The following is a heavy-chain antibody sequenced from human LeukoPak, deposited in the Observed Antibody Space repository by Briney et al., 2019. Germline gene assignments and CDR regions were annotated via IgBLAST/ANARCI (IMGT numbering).Heavy chain of an antibody. CDR2: IYYSGST. D-gene: IGHD3-10*01. Sequence: NPSETLSLTCTVSGGSISSYYWSWIRQPPGKGLEWIGYIYYSGSTNYNPSLKSRVTISVDTSKNQSSLKLSSVTAADTAVYYCARGVDSYGSGSYYKPAVYFDYWGQGTLVTVSS. J-gene: IGHJ4*02. CDR1: GGSISSYY. V-gene: IGHV4-59*01. CDR3: ARGVDSYGSGSYYKPAVYFDY.